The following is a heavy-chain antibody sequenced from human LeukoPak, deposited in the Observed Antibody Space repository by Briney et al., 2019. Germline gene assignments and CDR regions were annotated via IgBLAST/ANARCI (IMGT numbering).Heavy chain of an antibody. CDR2: ISYDGSNK. D-gene: IGHD5-18*01. Sequence: GRSLRLSCAASGFTFSNYGMHWVRQAPGKGLEWVAVISYDGSNKYYADSVKGRFTISRDNSKNTLYLQMNSLRAEDTVVYYCVEGQPGGTQLPSWAPYYFDYWGQGTLVTVSS. J-gene: IGHJ4*02. V-gene: IGHV3-30*18. CDR3: VEGQPGGTQLPSWAPYYFDY. CDR1: GFTFSNYG.